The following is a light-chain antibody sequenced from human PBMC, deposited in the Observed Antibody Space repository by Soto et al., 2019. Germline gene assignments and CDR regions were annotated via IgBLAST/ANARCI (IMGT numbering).Light chain of an antibody. Sequence: DIQWTESPSSLSASVGDRVTITCRASQSISSWLAWYQQKPGKAPKLLIYDASSLESGVPSRFSGSGSGTEFTLIISGLQPDDSATYYCQQYTNTNNPWMFGQGTKVDIK. CDR3: QQYTNTNNPWM. J-gene: IGKJ1*01. CDR1: QSISSW. V-gene: IGKV1-5*01. CDR2: DAS.